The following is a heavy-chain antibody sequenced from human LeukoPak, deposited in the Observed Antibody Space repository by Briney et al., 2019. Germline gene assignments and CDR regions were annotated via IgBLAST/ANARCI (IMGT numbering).Heavy chain of an antibody. J-gene: IGHJ6*02. CDR3: AWGTIFGVGPAEGMDV. CDR1: GFTFSSYA. D-gene: IGHD3-3*01. CDR2: ISGSGGST. V-gene: IGHV3-23*01. Sequence: GGSLRLSCAASGFTFSSYAMSWVRQAPGKGLEWVSAISGSGGSTYYADSVKGRFTISRDNSKNTLYLQMNSLRAEDMAVYYCAWGTIFGVGPAEGMDVWGQGTTVTVSS.